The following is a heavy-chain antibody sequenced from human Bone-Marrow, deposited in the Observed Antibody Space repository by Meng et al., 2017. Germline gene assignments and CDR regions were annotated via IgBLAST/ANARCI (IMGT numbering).Heavy chain of an antibody. CDR1: GGSFSDYY. V-gene: IGHV4-34*01. D-gene: IGHD1-1*01. Sequence: QVQLESGGAGLLEPSETLSPTCVVSGGSFSDYYWSWIRQPPGKGLEWIGEINHSGSTNYNPSLKSRVTISVDTSKNQFSLKLSSVTAADTAVYYCARGTRPLLFQHWGQGTLVTVSS. CDR3: ARGTRPLLFQH. J-gene: IGHJ1*01. CDR2: INHSGST.